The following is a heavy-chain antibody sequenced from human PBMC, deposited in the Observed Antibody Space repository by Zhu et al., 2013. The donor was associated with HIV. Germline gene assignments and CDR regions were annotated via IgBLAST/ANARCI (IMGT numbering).Heavy chain of an antibody. CDR3: ARDHNSGYYSYFDY. V-gene: IGHV1-69*06. J-gene: IGHJ4*02. CDR2: IVPIFDTP. Sequence: QVQLVQSGAEVKKPGSSVKLSCKASGDFDTYSKYAISWLRQAPGQGPEWMGGIVPIFDTPNYAEKFQGRVTITADKSTSTAYMELSSLRSEDTAVYYCARDHNSGYYSYFDYWGQGTLVTVSS. CDR1: GDFDTYSKYA. D-gene: IGHD3-22*01.